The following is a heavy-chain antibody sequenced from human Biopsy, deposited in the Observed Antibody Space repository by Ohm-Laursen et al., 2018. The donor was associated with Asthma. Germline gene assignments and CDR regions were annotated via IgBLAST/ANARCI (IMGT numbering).Heavy chain of an antibody. V-gene: IGHV1-3*01. D-gene: IGHD1-26*01. CDR3: AREVGATRYDP. CDR2: LNPANGNT. CDR1: GYTLTSNA. J-gene: IGHJ5*02. Sequence: ASVKVSCKASGYTLTSNAIHWMRQAPGQSLEWMAWLNPANGNTKYSQQFQGRVTITRDTSASTAYMELSSLTSEDTAVFYCAREVGATRYDPWGQGTLVTVSS.